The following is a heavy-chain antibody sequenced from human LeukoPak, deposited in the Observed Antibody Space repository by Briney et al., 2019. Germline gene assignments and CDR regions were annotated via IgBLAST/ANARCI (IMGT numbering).Heavy chain of an antibody. D-gene: IGHD6-19*01. CDR1: GFTFSSYE. V-gene: IGHV3-48*03. J-gene: IGHJ4*02. CDR2: ISSSGSTI. CDR3: ARAEQWLANFDY. Sequence: GGSLRLSCGASGFTFSSYEMNWVRQAPGKGLEWVSYISSSGSTIYYADSVKGRFTISRDNAKNSLYLQMNSLRAEDTAVYYCARAEQWLANFDYWGQGTLVTVSS.